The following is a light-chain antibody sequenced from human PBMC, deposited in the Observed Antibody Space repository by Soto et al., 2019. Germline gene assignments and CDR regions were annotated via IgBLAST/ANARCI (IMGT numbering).Light chain of an antibody. Sequence: DIVMTQSPDSLAVSLGERATINCKSSQSVLYSSNNKNNLAWYQQKPGQPPKLLIYWASTRESGVPDRFSGSGSETDFTLTISILQAEDVAVYYCHQYYSAPRTFGQGTKLEIK. V-gene: IGKV4-1*01. CDR2: WAS. J-gene: IGKJ2*01. CDR1: QSVLYSSNNKNN. CDR3: HQYYSAPRT.